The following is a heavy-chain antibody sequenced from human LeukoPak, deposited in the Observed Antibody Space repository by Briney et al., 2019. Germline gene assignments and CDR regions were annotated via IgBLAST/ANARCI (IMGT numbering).Heavy chain of an antibody. V-gene: IGHV3-21*01. J-gene: IGHJ5*02. Sequence: GGSLRLSCAASGFTFSSYSMNWVRQAPGKGLEWVSSISSSSSYIYYADSVKGRFTISRDNAKNSLYLQMNSLRAEDTAVYYRARDRLAAVNWFDPWGQGTLVTVSS. CDR2: ISSSSSYI. D-gene: IGHD6-13*01. CDR3: ARDRLAAVNWFDP. CDR1: GFTFSSYS.